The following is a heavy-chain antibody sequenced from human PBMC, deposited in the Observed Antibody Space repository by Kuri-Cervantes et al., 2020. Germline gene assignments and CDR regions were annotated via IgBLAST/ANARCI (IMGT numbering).Heavy chain of an antibody. CDR1: GFTFSSYW. Sequence: GGSLRLSCAASGFTFSSYWMSWVRQAPGKGLEWVGRIKSKTDGGTTDYAAPVKGRFTISRDDSKNTLYLQMNSLKTEDTAVYYCLFTGGLRFDYWGQGTLVTVSS. D-gene: IGHD2-8*02. V-gene: IGHV3-15*01. CDR3: LFTGGLRFDY. CDR2: IKSKTDGGTT. J-gene: IGHJ4*02.